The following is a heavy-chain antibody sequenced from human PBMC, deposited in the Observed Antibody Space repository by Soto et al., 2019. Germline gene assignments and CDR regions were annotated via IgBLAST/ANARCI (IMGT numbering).Heavy chain of an antibody. V-gene: IGHV1-2*04. D-gene: IGHD2-8*01. Sequence: QVQLVQSGAEVKKPGASVKVSCKASGYTFTGYYMHWVRQAPGQGLEWMGWINPNSGGTNYAQKSQGWVTMTRDTSISTAYMELSRLRSDDTAVYYCARGTAPGVYLIDYWGQGTLVTVSS. J-gene: IGHJ4*02. CDR1: GYTFTGYY. CDR2: INPNSGGT. CDR3: ARGTAPGVYLIDY.